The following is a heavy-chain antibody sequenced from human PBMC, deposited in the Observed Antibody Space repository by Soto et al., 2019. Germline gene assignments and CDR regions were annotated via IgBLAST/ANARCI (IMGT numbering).Heavy chain of an antibody. V-gene: IGHV3-30-3*01. Sequence: SLRLSCAASGFTFTNHAFHWVRQAPGKGLEWVAIVSYDGGNKYYADSVKGRFTISRDNSKNTVYLEMNSLRPEDAAVYYCARAIQLWLRLFDCWGQGTLVTVSS. D-gene: IGHD5-18*01. CDR2: VSYDGGNK. CDR3: ARAIQLWLRLFDC. J-gene: IGHJ4*02. CDR1: GFTFTNHA.